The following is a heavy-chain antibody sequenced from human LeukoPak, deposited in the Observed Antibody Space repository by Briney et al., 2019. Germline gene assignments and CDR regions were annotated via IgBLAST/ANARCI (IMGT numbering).Heavy chain of an antibody. CDR1: GYTFTSYG. CDR2: ISAYNGNT. CDR3: ARVEYYYDSSGYPFDY. D-gene: IGHD3-22*01. Sequence: GASVKVSCTASGYTFTSYGISWVRQAPGQGLEWMGWISAYNGNTNYAQKLQGRVTMTTDTSTSTAYMELRSLRSDDTAVYYCARVEYYYDSSGYPFDYWGQGTLVTVSS. J-gene: IGHJ4*02. V-gene: IGHV1-18*01.